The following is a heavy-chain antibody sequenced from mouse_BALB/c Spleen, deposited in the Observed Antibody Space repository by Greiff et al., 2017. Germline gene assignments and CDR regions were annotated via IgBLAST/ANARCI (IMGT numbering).Heavy chain of an antibody. D-gene: IGHD2-4*01. CDR2: ISSGSSTI. Sequence: EVQVVESGGGLVQPGGSRKLSCAASGFTFSSFGMHWVRQAPEKGLEWVAYISSGSSTIYYADTVKGRFTISRDNPKNTLFLQMTSLRSEDTAMYYCARSFDYDETGFAYWGQGTLVTVSA. CDR1: GFTFSSFG. J-gene: IGHJ3*01. CDR3: ARSFDYDETGFAY. V-gene: IGHV5-17*02.